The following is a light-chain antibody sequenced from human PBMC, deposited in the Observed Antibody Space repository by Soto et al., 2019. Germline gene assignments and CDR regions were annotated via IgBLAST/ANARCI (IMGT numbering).Light chain of an antibody. V-gene: IGLV2-14*01. J-gene: IGLJ1*01. CDR3: SSYTSSSILYV. Sequence: QSALTQPASVSGSPGQSITISCTGTSSDVGGYNYVSWYQQHPGKAPKLMIYDVSNRPSGVSNHFSSSKSGNTASLTISGLQAEDEADYYCSSYTSSSILYVFGTGTKLTVL. CDR1: SSDVGGYNY. CDR2: DVS.